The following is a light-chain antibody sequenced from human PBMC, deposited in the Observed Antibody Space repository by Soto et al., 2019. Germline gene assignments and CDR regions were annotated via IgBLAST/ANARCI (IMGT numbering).Light chain of an antibody. CDR2: DVN. CDR1: SSDVGGYDY. CDR3: CSYTGSYTYV. Sequence: QSALTQPRSVSVSPGQSVTISCTGTSSDVGGYDYVSWYQHHPGKAPKLMIYDVNKRPSGVPDRFSGSKSGNTASLTISGLQAEDEADYYCCSYTGSYTYVFGTGTKLTVL. V-gene: IGLV2-11*01. J-gene: IGLJ1*01.